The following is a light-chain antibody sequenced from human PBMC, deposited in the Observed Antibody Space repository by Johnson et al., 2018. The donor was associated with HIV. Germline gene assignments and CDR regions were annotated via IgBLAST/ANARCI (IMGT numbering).Light chain of an antibody. CDR2: DNN. J-gene: IGLJ1*01. CDR3: GKWDNGLTGGGV. V-gene: IGLV1-51*01. CDR1: SSNIGNNY. Sequence: QAVLTQPPSVSAAPGQKVTISCSGSSSNIGNNYVSWYQQVPGTAPKLLIYDNNRRPSGIPDRFSGSKSGSSATLGITGLQTGDEGDYYCGKWDNGLTGGGVFGTGTKVTVL.